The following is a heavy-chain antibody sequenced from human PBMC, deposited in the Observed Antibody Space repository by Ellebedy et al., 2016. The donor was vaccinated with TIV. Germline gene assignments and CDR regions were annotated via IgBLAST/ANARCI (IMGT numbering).Heavy chain of an antibody. CDR2: IIPIFGTA. CDR3: ARAPAETTTVTNGMDV. Sequence: SVKVSCXASGGTFSSYAISWVRQAPGQGLEWMGGIIPIFGTANYAQKFQGRVTITADESTSTAYMELSSLRSEDTAVYYCARAPAETTTVTNGMDVWGQGTTVTASS. V-gene: IGHV1-69*13. CDR1: GGTFSSYA. J-gene: IGHJ6*02. D-gene: IGHD4-17*01.